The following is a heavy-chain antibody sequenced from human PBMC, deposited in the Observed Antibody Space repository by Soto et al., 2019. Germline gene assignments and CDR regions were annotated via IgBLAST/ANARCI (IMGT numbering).Heavy chain of an antibody. CDR1: GFTFSDYY. V-gene: IGHV3-11*01. J-gene: IGHJ4*02. CDR2: ISSSGSTI. CDR3: ARAIPRNWNCYDSSGNCYFDY. Sequence: GSLRLSCAASGFTFSDYYMSWIRQAPGKGLEWVSYISSSGSTIYYADSVKGRFTISRDNAKNSLYLQMNSLRAEDTAVYYCARAIPRNWNCYDSSGNCYFDYWGQGTLVTV. D-gene: IGHD3-22*01.